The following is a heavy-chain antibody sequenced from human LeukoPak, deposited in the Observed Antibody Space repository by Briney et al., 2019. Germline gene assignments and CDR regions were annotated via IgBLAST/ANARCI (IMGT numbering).Heavy chain of an antibody. J-gene: IGHJ5*02. Sequence: GASVKVSCKASEYPFTGYYMHWLRQAPGQGLEWMGWINPNTGGTKYVQKFQGRVTMTRDTSITTAYMELSSLRSDDTAVYYCARAPLGYNWFDPWGQGTLVTVSS. D-gene: IGHD3-10*01. CDR3: ARAPLGYNWFDP. CDR2: INPNTGGT. V-gene: IGHV1-2*02. CDR1: EYPFTGYY.